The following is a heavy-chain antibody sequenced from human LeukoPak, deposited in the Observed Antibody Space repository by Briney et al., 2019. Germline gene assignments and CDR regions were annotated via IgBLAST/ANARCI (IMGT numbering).Heavy chain of an antibody. CDR3: ARAGRFSGSPPSDY. J-gene: IGHJ4*02. D-gene: IGHD3-10*01. CDR1: GYTFTSYG. V-gene: IGHV1-18*01. CDR2: ISAYNGNT. Sequence: ASVKVPCKASGYTFTSYGISWVRQAPGQGLEWMGWISAYNGNTNYAQKLQGRVTMTTDTSTSTAYMELRSLRSDDTAVYYCARAGRFSGSPPSDYWGQGTLVTVSS.